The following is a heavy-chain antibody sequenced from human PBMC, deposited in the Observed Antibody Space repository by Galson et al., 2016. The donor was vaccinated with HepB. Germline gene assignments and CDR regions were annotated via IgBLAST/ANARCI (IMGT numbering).Heavy chain of an antibody. CDR2: ISGSGGIT. CDR1: GFSVSGHA. Sequence: SLRLSCAASGFSVSGHAMSWVRPGPGKGLDWVSGISGSGGITYYADSVKGRFTISRDDSKNTLFLQMNSLRAEDTAVYYCAKGRSYSNGFYYFDYWGRGTPVTVSS. D-gene: IGHD6-19*01. CDR3: AKGRSYSNGFYYFDY. V-gene: IGHV3-23*01. J-gene: IGHJ4*02.